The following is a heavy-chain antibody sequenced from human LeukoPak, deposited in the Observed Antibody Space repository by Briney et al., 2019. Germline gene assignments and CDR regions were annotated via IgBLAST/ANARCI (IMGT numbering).Heavy chain of an antibody. Sequence: PGGSLRLSCAASGFTFSSYWMSWVRQAPGKGLEWVANIKQDGSEKYYVDSVKGRFTISRDNSKNTLYLQMNSLRAEDTAVYYCAKDYRIPGSPDAFDIWGQGTMVTVSS. D-gene: IGHD1-14*01. CDR3: AKDYRIPGSPDAFDI. CDR2: IKQDGSEK. J-gene: IGHJ3*02. CDR1: GFTFSSYW. V-gene: IGHV3-7*03.